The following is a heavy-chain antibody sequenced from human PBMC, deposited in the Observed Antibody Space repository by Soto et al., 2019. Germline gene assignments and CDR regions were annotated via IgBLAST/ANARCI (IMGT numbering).Heavy chain of an antibody. CDR2: ICDNGNKK. D-gene: IGHD3-3*01. Sequence: GGSLRLSCAASGFTFSNYGIHWVRQAPGKGLEWVAVICDNGNKKYYADSVKGRFTVSRDNSKKTLYLQMNSLRAEDTAVYYCAKEGGDFWSGPPDAFDIWGQGTMVTVSS. CDR1: GFTFSNYG. CDR3: AKEGGDFWSGPPDAFDI. V-gene: IGHV3-33*06. J-gene: IGHJ3*02.